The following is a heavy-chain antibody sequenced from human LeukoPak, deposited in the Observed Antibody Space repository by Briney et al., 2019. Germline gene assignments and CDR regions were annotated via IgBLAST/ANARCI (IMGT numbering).Heavy chain of an antibody. CDR3: ARDQGLYYFDY. CDR2: IYSSGST. V-gene: IGHV4-4*08. D-gene: IGHD3-22*01. J-gene: IGHJ4*02. CDR1: GGSIRGYY. Sequence: SETLSLTCNVSGGSIRGYYWSWIRQPPGKGLEWIGYIYSSGSTNYNPSLKSRVTMSVDTSKNQFSLKLTSVTAADTAVYYCARDQGLYYFDYWGQGTLVTVSS.